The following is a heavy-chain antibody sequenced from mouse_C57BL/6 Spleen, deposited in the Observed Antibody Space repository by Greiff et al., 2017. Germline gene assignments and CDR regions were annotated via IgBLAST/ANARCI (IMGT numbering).Heavy chain of an antibody. J-gene: IGHJ1*03. V-gene: IGHV1-76*01. CDR1: GYTFTDYY. CDR3: ARGEYFDV. Sequence: VQLQQSGAELVRPGASVKLSCTASGYTFTDYYINWVKQRPGQGLEWIARIYPGSGNTYYTEKFKGKATLTAEKSSSTAYMQLSSLTSEDSAVYFCARGEYFDVWGTGTTVTVSS. CDR2: IYPGSGNT.